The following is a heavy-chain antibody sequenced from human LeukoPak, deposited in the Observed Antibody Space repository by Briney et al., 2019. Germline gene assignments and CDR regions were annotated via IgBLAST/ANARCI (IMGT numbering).Heavy chain of an antibody. CDR2: ISGSGGST. D-gene: IGHD1-26*01. CDR1: GFTFSSYA. Sequence: PGGSLRLSCAASGFTFSSYAMSWVRQAPGKGLEWVSAISGSGGSTYYADSVKGRFTISRDNSKNTLYLQMNSLRAEDTAVYYWAMSSGSYSKFDYWGQGTLVTVSS. CDR3: AMSSGSYSKFDY. J-gene: IGHJ4*02. V-gene: IGHV3-23*01.